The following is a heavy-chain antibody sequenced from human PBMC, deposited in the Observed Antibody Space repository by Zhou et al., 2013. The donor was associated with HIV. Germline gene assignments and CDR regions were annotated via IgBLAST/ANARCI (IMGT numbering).Heavy chain of an antibody. D-gene: IGHD3-10*01. CDR1: GYTFTGYY. Sequence: QVQLVQSGAEVKKPGASVKVSCKASGYTFTGYYMHWVRQAPGQGLEWMGWINPNSGGTNYAQKFQGRVTMTRDTSISTAYMELSRLRSDDTAVYYCTLLWFGELLYQYFDYWGQGTLVTVSS. V-gene: IGHV1-2*02. J-gene: IGHJ4*02. CDR3: TLLWFGELLYQYFDY. CDR2: INPNSGGT.